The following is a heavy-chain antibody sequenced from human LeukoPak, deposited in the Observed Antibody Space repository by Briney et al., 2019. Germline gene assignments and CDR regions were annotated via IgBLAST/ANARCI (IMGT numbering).Heavy chain of an antibody. Sequence: SETLSLTCTVSGGSIRSSYYYWGWIRQPPGKGLEWIGSIYDSGSTYYNPSLKSRVTISVDTSKNHISLRMSSVTAADTAVYYCARHPSMTTALFDYWGQGTLVTVSS. CDR1: GGSIRSSYYY. D-gene: IGHD4-17*01. CDR2: IYDSGST. J-gene: IGHJ4*02. V-gene: IGHV4-39*01. CDR3: ARHPSMTTALFDY.